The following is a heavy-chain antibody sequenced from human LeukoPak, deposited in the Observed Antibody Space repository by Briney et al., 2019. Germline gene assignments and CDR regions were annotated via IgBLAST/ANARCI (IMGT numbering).Heavy chain of an antibody. J-gene: IGHJ4*02. CDR1: GGSISSGGYY. CDR2: IYCSGST. CDR3: ARRTPMATIDY. D-gene: IGHD3-10*01. Sequence: SETLSLTCTVSGGSISSGGYYWSWIRQHPGKGLEWIGYIYCSGSTYYNPSLKSRVTISVDTSKNQFSLKLSSVTAADTAVYYCARRTPMATIDYWGQGTLVTVSS. V-gene: IGHV4-31*03.